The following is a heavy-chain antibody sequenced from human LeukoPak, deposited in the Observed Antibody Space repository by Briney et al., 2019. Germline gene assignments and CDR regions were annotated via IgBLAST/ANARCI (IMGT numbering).Heavy chain of an antibody. CDR3: ARAPTVGYYFDY. V-gene: IGHV3-30-3*01. D-gene: IGHD4-23*01. J-gene: IGHJ4*02. CDR2: ISYDGSNK. CDR1: GFTFSSYA. Sequence: GGSLRLSCAASGFTFSSYAMHWVRQVPGKGLEWVAVISYDGSNKYYADSVKGRFTISRDNSKNTLYLQMNSLRAEDTAVYYCARAPTVGYYFDYWGQGTLVTVSS.